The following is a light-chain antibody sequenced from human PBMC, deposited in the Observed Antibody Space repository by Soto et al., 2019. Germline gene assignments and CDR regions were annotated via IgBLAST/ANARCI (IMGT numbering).Light chain of an antibody. CDR3: MQALQTPLT. CDR1: QSLLHSNGNSY. Sequence: DIVMTQSPLSLPVTPGEPASISCRSSQSLLHSNGNSYFDWYLQKPGQSPQLLIYLGSNRASGVPDRFSGSVSGTYFTLKISRVEAEDVGVYYCMQALQTPLTFGQGTRLEIK. J-gene: IGKJ5*01. V-gene: IGKV2-28*01. CDR2: LGS.